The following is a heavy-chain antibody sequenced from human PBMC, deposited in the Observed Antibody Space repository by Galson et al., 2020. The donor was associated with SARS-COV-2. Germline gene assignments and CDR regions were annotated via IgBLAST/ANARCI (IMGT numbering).Heavy chain of an antibody. J-gene: IGHJ4*02. CDR1: GFSLNTSGVS. CDR2: IYWDDEK. V-gene: IGHV2-5*02. CDR3: ARRTSFYTESGGNTIDY. Sequence: SGPTLVKPTQTLTLTCTVAGFSLNTSGVSVEWIRQPPGKALEWLALIYWDDEKHYSPSLKNRLTISKDDSKNQAVLTVTNMEPVDTATYFCARRTSFYTESGGNTIDYWGQGTLITVAS. D-gene: IGHD2-15*01.